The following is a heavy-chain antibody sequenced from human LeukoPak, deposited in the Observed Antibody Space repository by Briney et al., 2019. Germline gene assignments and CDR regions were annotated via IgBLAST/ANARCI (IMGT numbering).Heavy chain of an antibody. CDR2: ISSSSSYI. J-gene: IGHJ3*02. D-gene: IGHD6-19*01. CDR3: ASSPPPKLIAVADMGAVDAFDI. CDR1: GFTFSTYW. Sequence: GGSLRLSCEASGFTFSTYWMNWVRQAPGKGLEWVSSISSSSSYIYYADSVKGRFTISRDNAKNSLYLQMNSLRAEDTAVYYCASSPPPKLIAVADMGAVDAFDIWGQGTMVTVSS. V-gene: IGHV3-21*01.